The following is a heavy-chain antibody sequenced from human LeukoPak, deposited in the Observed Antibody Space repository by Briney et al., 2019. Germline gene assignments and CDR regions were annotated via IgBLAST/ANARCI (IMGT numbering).Heavy chain of an antibody. V-gene: IGHV1-2*02. J-gene: IGHJ3*02. D-gene: IGHD2-15*01. Sequence: ASVKVSCKASGYTFTGYYMHWVRQAPGQGLEWMGWINPNSGGTKYAQKFQGRVTMTRDTSISTAYMELSRLRSDDTAVYYCARDRLIVVVVAATYNAFDIWGQGTMVTVSS. CDR1: GYTFTGYY. CDR3: ARDRLIVVVVAATYNAFDI. CDR2: INPNSGGT.